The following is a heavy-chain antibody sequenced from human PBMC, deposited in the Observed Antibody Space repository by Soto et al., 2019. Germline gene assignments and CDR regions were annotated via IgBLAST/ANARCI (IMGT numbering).Heavy chain of an antibody. D-gene: IGHD3-9*01. J-gene: IGHJ6*02. CDR2: ISTSSSAI. CDR3: ARDGADYDILTGYYDYYYHGMDV. CDR1: GFAFRSYG. V-gene: IGHV3-21*06. Sequence: RLSCVASGFAFRSYGMNWVRPAPGKGLEWVSSISTSSSAIYYTDSVKGRFTISRDNARNSLYLQMKSLRAEDTAVYFCARDGADYDILTGYYDYYYHGMDVWGQGTTVTVSS.